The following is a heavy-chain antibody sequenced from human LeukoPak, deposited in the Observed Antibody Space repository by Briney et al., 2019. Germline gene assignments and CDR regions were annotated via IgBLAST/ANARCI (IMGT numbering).Heavy chain of an antibody. D-gene: IGHD3-3*01. CDR2: IKQDGSEK. V-gene: IGHV3-7*01. CDR1: GFTFSSYW. CDR3: ARDVNDFWSGYNFDY. Sequence: GGSLRLSCAASGFTFSSYWMSWVRQAPGKGLEWVANIKQDGSEKYYVDSVKGRFTISRDNAKNSLYLQMNSLRAEDTAVYYCARDVNDFWSGYNFDYWGQGTLVTVSS. J-gene: IGHJ4*02.